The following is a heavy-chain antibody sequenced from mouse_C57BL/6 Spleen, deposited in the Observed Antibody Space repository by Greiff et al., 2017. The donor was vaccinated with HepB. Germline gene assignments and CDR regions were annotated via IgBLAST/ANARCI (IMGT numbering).Heavy chain of an antibody. CDR3: ARHVTTVGYAMGY. CDR2: ISNGGGST. D-gene: IGHD1-1*01. J-gene: IGHJ4*01. V-gene: IGHV5-12*01. Sequence: EVQLVESGGGLVQPGGSLKLSCAASGFTFSDYYMYWVRQTPEKRLEWVAYISNGGGSTYYPDTVKGRFTISRDNAKNTLYLQMSRLKSEDTALYYSARHVTTVGYAMGYWGDGTSVTVSS. CDR1: GFTFSDYY.